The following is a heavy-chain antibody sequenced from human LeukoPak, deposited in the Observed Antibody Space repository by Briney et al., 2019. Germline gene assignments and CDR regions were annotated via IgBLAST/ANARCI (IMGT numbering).Heavy chain of an antibody. CDR2: IYYSGST. J-gene: IGHJ3*02. CDR1: GGSISSYY. CDR3: ARDEVVTIFGVVNAFDI. D-gene: IGHD3-3*01. V-gene: IGHV4-59*01. Sequence: SETLSLTCTVSGGSISSYYWSWIRQPPGKGLEWIGYIYYSGSTNYNPSLKSRVTISVDTSKNQFSLKLSSVTAADTAVYYCARDEVVTIFGVVNAFDIWGQGTMVTVSS.